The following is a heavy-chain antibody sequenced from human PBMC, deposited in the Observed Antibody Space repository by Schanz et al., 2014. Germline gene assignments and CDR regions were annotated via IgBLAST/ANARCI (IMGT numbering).Heavy chain of an antibody. Sequence: VQLVESGGGVVQPGRSLRLSCAASGFAFSVYGMHWVRQAPGKGPEWVVVIWSDGSTKYYADSVKGRFTISRDNSKNTLYLQMNSLRADDTAVYFCARAHGNNWYGKGLDYWGQGTQVTVSS. CDR2: IWSDGSTK. D-gene: IGHD1-1*01. CDR1: GFAFSVYG. CDR3: ARAHGNNWYGKGLDY. V-gene: IGHV3-33*01. J-gene: IGHJ4*02.